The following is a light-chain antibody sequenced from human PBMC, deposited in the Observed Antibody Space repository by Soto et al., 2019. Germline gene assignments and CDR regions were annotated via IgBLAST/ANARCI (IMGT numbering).Light chain of an antibody. J-gene: IGKJ4*01. CDR2: GAS. V-gene: IGKV3D-15*01. CDR3: RLYNNWTPLT. Sequence: EIGCTQSPCTLSLSPGERATLSCRASQSVSNNYLARYQQKPGQAPRLLIYGASNRATGIPARLSGSGSGTEFTLPKSSLQAEDFAGYYCRLYNNWTPLTFGGGTKVDIK. CDR1: QSVSNN.